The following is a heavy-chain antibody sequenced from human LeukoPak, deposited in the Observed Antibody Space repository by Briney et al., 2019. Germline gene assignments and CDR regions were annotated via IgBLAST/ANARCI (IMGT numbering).Heavy chain of an antibody. CDR2: MSYDGSNQ. V-gene: IGHV3-30*03. CDR3: VRIATVTTPDY. D-gene: IGHD4-17*01. CDR1: GFTFSTYG. Sequence: PGRSLRLSCAASGFTFSTYGMHWVRQAPGKGLEWVAFMSYDGSNQNHVDSVKGRFTISRDNSKNTLYLQMNSLTVEDTALYYCVRIATVTTPDYWGQGTLVTVSS. J-gene: IGHJ4*02.